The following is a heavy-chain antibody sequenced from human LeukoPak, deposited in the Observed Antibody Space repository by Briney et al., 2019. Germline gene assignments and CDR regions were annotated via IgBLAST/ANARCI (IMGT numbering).Heavy chain of an antibody. Sequence: ASVKVSCKASGYTFTGYYMHWVRQAPGQGLEWMGWINPNSGGTNYAQKFQGRVTMTRDTSISTAYMELSRLRSDDTAVYYCARDLPAYDFWSGYPDWGQGTLVTVSS. CDR3: ARDLPAYDFWSGYPD. J-gene: IGHJ4*02. V-gene: IGHV1-2*02. CDR2: INPNSGGT. D-gene: IGHD3-3*01. CDR1: GYTFTGYY.